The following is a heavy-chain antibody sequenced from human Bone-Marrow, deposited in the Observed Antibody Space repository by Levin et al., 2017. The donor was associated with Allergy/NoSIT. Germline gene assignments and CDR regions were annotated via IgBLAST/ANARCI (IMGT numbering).Heavy chain of an antibody. CDR3: ARERRDYAAIVPGY. CDR1: GFTFSSYG. D-gene: IGHD4-17*01. Sequence: HPGGSLRLSCAASGFTFSSYGMHWVRQTPRRGLEWVAIIWFDGTNKYYADSVKGRFTISRDNSKNTLYLQMNSLRVADTAVYYCARERRDYAAIVPGYWGQGTLVTVSS. V-gene: IGHV3-33*01. CDR2: IWFDGTNK. J-gene: IGHJ4*02.